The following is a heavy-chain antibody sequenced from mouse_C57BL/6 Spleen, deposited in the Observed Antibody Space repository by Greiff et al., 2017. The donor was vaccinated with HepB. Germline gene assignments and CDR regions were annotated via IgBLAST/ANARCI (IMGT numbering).Heavy chain of an antibody. CDR1: GFTFSSYA. J-gene: IGHJ4*01. CDR3: ARGDYDYDDAMDY. CDR2: ISDGGSYT. Sequence: EVMLVESGRGLVKPGGSLKLSCAASGFTFSSYAMSWVRQTPEKRLEWVATISDGGSYTYYPDNVKGRFTISRDNAKNNLYLQMSHLKSEDTAMYYCARGDYDYDDAMDYWGQGTSVTVSS. V-gene: IGHV5-4*03. D-gene: IGHD2-4*01.